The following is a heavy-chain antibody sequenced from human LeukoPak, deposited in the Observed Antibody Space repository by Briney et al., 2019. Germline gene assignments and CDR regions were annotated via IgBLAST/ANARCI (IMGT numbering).Heavy chain of an antibody. J-gene: IGHJ4*02. Sequence: GGSLRLSCAASGFTFSSYWMSWVRQAPGKGLEWVANIKQDGSEKYYVDSVKGRFTISRDNAKNSLYLQMNSLRAEDTAVYYCARGDDCSSTSCYAGFDYWGQGTLVTVSS. V-gene: IGHV3-7*01. D-gene: IGHD2-2*01. CDR2: IKQDGSEK. CDR3: ARGDDCSSTSCYAGFDY. CDR1: GFTFSSYW.